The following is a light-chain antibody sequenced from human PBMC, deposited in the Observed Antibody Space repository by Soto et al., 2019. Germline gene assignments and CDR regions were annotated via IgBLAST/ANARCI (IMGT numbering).Light chain of an antibody. V-gene: IGKV3-15*01. CDR3: QQYNTWLWT. Sequence: EVVMTQSPATLSVSPGERATLSCRASQSVNANLAWYQQKPGQAPRLLIHGASNRATGIPARFSGSGFGTEFSLTSSSVQSDDCAVYYGQQYNTWLWTFGQVAKVEI. J-gene: IGKJ1*01. CDR1: QSVNAN. CDR2: GAS.